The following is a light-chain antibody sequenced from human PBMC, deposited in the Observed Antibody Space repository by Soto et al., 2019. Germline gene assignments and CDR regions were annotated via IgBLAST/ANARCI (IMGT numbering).Light chain of an antibody. V-gene: IGKV1-39*01. J-gene: IGKJ5*01. CDR1: KSISSY. CDR2: AAS. CDR3: QQSYSTPIT. Sequence: DIQMTQYPSSLSASVGDRVTITCRASKSISSYLNWYQQKPGKAPKLLIYAASSLQSGVPSRFSGSGSGTDFTLTISSLQPEDFATYYCQQSYSTPITFGQGTRLEI.